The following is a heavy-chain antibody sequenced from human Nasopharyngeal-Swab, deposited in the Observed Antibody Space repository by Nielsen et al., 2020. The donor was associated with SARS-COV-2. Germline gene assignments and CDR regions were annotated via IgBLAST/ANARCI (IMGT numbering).Heavy chain of an antibody. D-gene: IGHD5-12*01. CDR3: ARQETGGYQYYFDY. CDR2: IYYSGST. Sequence: WIRQPPGKGLEWIGSIYYSGSTYYNPSLKSRATISVDTSKNQFSLKLSSVTAADTAVYYCARQETGGYQYYFDYWGQGTLVTVSS. V-gene: IGHV4-39*01. J-gene: IGHJ4*02.